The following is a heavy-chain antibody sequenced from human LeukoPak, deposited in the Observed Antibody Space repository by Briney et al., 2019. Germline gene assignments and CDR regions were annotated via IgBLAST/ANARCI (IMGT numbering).Heavy chain of an antibody. Sequence: SETLSLTCTVSGGSISSSSYYWGWIRQPPGKGLEWIGRIYYSGSTYYNPSLKSRVTISVDTSKNQFSLKLSSVTAADTAVYYCARTPYYDSSGYYYVGHAFDIWGQGTMVTVSS. J-gene: IGHJ3*02. CDR2: IYYSGST. CDR1: GGSISSSSYY. V-gene: IGHV4-39*01. CDR3: ARTPYYDSSGYYYVGHAFDI. D-gene: IGHD3-22*01.